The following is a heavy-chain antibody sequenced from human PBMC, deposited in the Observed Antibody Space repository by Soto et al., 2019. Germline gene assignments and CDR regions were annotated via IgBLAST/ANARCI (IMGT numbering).Heavy chain of an antibody. D-gene: IGHD3-10*01. CDR2: INHSGST. J-gene: IGHJ6*02. CDR3: ARGRVTMVRGVIINYYYYYGMDV. CDR1: GGSFSGYY. Sequence: QVQLQQWGAGLLKPSETLSLTCAVYGGSFSGYYWSWIRQPPGKGLEWIGEINHSGSTNYNPSLKTPVTISVDTSKNQFSLKLSSVTAADTAVYYCARGRVTMVRGVIINYYYYYGMDVWGQGTTVTVSS. V-gene: IGHV4-34*01.